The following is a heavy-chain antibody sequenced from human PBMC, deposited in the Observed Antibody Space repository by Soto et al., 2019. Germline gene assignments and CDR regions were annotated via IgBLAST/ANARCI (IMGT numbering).Heavy chain of an antibody. CDR1: EFTFSSYS. D-gene: IGHD3-3*01. CDR2: VKGGGDIT. J-gene: IGHJ6*02. V-gene: IGHV3-23*01. CDR3: ARGHFGVTMDV. Sequence: EVQLLAYGGGLVQPGGSLRPSCAASEFTFSSYSMFWVRQAPGKGLEWVSGVKGGGDITYYAESVKGRFTISRDNSKNTLYLQMNSLRAEDTAVFYCARGHFGVTMDVWGQGTTVTVSS.